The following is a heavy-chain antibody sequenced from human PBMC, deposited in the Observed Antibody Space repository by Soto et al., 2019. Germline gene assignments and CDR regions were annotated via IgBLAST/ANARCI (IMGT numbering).Heavy chain of an antibody. Sequence: QVQLQESGPGLVKPSQTLSLTCTVSGGSISSGGYYWSWNRQHPGKGLEWIGYIYYSGSTYYNPSLKSRATISVDTSKIQYSLKLSSVTAADTAVYDCAREGGIVGATAADYWGQGTLVTVSS. CDR2: IYYSGST. CDR1: GGSISSGGYY. CDR3: AREGGIVGATAADY. V-gene: IGHV4-31*03. J-gene: IGHJ4*02. D-gene: IGHD1-26*01.